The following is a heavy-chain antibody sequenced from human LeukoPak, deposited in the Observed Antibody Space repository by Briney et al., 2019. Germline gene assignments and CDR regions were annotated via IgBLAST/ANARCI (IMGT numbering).Heavy chain of an antibody. CDR3: ARDRYPYYYGSGSSYGMDV. CDR1: GFTFSIYS. Sequence: GGSLRLSCAASGFTFSIYSLNWIRQAPGKGLEWVSYISSSGSTIYYADSVKGRFTISRDNAKNSLYLQMNSLRAEDTAVYYCARDRYPYYYGSGSSYGMDVWGQGTTVTVSS. J-gene: IGHJ6*02. D-gene: IGHD3-10*01. V-gene: IGHV3-48*04. CDR2: ISSSGSTI.